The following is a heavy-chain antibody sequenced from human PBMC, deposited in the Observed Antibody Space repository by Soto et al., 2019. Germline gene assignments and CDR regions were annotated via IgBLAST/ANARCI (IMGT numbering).Heavy chain of an antibody. D-gene: IGHD1-7*01. J-gene: IGHJ5*02. CDR2: IWYDGGTK. Sequence: GGSLRLSCAASGFTFSTYGMHWVRQAPGKGLEWVAVIWYDGGTKYYADSVKGRFTISRDNSKNTLYLQMNSLRAEDTAVYYCAKDISPGTARSPGPWGQGTLVTVSS. V-gene: IGHV3-33*06. CDR1: GFTFSTYG. CDR3: AKDISPGTARSPGP.